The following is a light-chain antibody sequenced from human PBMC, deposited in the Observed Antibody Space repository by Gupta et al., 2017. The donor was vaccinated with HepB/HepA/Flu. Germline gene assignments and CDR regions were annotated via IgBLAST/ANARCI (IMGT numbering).Light chain of an antibody. CDR3: QLYNNWPPWT. J-gene: IGKJ1*01. CDR2: GAS. CDR1: QSVSSN. V-gene: IGKV3-15*01. Sequence: IVLTQSPATLSVSPGERATLSCRTRQSVSSNLASYQQKPGQAPRLLIHGASTRATGIPARFSGSGCATEFTLPISSLQSAAVAVHYCQLYNNWPPWTFGQGTKVEIK.